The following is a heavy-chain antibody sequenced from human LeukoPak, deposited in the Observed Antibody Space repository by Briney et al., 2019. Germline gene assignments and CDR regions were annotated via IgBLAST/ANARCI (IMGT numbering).Heavy chain of an antibody. D-gene: IGHD3-9*01. V-gene: IGHV3-74*01. CDR1: GFTFSSYW. CDR2: INSDGSST. CDR3: ARGYDILTGQQDY. Sequence: GGSLRLSCAASGFTFSSYWMHWVCQAPGKGLVWVSRINSDGSSTSYADSVKGRFTISRDNAKNTLYLQMNSLRAEDTAVYYCARGYDILTGQQDYWGQGTLVTVSS. J-gene: IGHJ4*02.